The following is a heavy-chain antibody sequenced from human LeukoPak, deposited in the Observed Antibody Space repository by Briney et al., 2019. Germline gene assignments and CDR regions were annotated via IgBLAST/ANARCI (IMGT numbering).Heavy chain of an antibody. J-gene: IGHJ4*02. D-gene: IGHD3-9*01. Sequence: HSGGSLRLSCTASGFTFSSYAMRWVRQAPGKGLEWVSAISGSGGSTYYADSVKGRFTISRDNSKNTLYLQMNSLRAEDTAVYYCAKDRGILTGYPYYFDYWGQGTLVTVSS. CDR2: ISGSGGST. V-gene: IGHV3-23*01. CDR3: AKDRGILTGYPYYFDY. CDR1: GFTFSSYA.